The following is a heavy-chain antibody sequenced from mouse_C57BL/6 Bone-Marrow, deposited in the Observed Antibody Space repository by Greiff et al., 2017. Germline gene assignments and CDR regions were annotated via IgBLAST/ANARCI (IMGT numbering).Heavy chain of an antibody. CDR2: IYPGSGST. J-gene: IGHJ2*01. D-gene: IGHD3-2*02. CDR3: ARSGVCSGY. CDR1: GYTFTSYW. V-gene: IGHV1-55*01. Sequence: VQLQQPGAELVKPGASVKMSCKASGYTFTSYWITWVKQRPGQGLEWIGEIYPGSGSTNYNEKFKSKATLTVDTSSSTSYMQISILTSEVSAVDYCARSGVCSGYWGQGTPLPVSS.